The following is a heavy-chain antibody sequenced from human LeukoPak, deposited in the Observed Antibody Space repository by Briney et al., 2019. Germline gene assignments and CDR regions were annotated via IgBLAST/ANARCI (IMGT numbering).Heavy chain of an antibody. V-gene: IGHV1-69*05. CDR2: IIPIFGTA. Sequence: GSSVKVSCKASGGAFSSYAISWVRQAPGQGLEWMGGIIPIFGTANYAQKFQGRVTITTDESTSTAYMELSSLRSEDTAVYYCARDGGIAAAGLYWGRGTLVTVSS. D-gene: IGHD6-13*01. J-gene: IGHJ4*02. CDR3: ARDGGIAAAGLY. CDR1: GGAFSSYA.